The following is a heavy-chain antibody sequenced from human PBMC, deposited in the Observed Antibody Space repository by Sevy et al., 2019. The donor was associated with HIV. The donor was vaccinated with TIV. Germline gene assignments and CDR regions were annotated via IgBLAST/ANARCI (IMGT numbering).Heavy chain of an antibody. CDR2: IKQDAGQK. CDR3: ARDDGNYYFNY. Sequence: GGSLRLSCAASGFTFSKYWMGWARQAPGKGLEWVANIKQDAGQKYYVDSVKGRFTISRDNAKNSLFLQMNSLRAEDTAVYFCARDDGNYYFNYWGQGTLVTVSS. J-gene: IGHJ4*02. CDR1: GFTFSKYW. D-gene: IGHD1-7*01. V-gene: IGHV3-7*01.